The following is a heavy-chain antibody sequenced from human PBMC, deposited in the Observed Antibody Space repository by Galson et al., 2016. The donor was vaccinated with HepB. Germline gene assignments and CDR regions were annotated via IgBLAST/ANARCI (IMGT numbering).Heavy chain of an antibody. Sequence: EPLSLTCTVSGGSISSCNGYWGWVRQPPGKELEWIGSIYCSGTTFYKSSLKSRVTISVDTSKNHLPLRLTSVTAADTAVYYCAGRTYGSGNDYWGQGALVTVSS. CDR3: AGRTYGSGNDY. J-gene: IGHJ4*02. CDR2: IYCSGTT. D-gene: IGHD3-10*01. CDR1: GGSISSCNGY. V-gene: IGHV4-39*02.